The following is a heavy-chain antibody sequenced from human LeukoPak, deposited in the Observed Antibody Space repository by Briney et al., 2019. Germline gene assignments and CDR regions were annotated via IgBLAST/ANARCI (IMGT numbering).Heavy chain of an antibody. V-gene: IGHV4-4*07. CDR1: GGSISNYY. CDR3: ARIYGSYSPDF. J-gene: IGHJ4*02. D-gene: IGHD1-26*01. Sequence: PSETLSLTCTVSGGSISNYYWTWIRQPAGKGLEWIGRIYTSGSTNYNPSLKSRVTISLDTSKNQFSLKLTSVTAADTAMYYCARIYGSYSPDFWGQGTLVTVSS. CDR2: IYTSGST.